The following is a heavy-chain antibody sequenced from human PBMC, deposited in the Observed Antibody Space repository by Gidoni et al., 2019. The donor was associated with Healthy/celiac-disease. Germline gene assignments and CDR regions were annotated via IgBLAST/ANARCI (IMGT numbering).Heavy chain of an antibody. CDR2: ISWNSGSI. V-gene: IGHV3-9*01. CDR3: AKASYYYDSSGSYYFDF. Sequence: EVQLVESGGGLVQPGRSLRLSCAASGFTFDDYAMHWVRQAPGKGLEWVSGISWNSGSIGYADSVKGRFTISRDNAKNSLYLQMNSLRAEDTALYYCAKASYYYDSSGSYYFDFWGQGTLVTVSS. CDR1: GFTFDDYA. D-gene: IGHD3-22*01. J-gene: IGHJ4*02.